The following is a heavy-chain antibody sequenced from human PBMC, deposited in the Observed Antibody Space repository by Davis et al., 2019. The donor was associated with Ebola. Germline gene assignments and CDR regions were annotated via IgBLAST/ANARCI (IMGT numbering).Heavy chain of an antibody. CDR3: VARIVGTNH. D-gene: IGHD1-26*01. J-gene: IGHJ4*02. CDR2: IRNDGNDQ. CDR1: GFTFSTYG. Sequence: PAGSLRLSCAASGFTFSTYGMHWVRQAPGKGLERVAFIRNDGNDQYYADSVKGRFTISRDNSKNTLSLQMNSLRAEDTAVYYCVARIVGTNHWGQGTLVTVSS. V-gene: IGHV3-30*02.